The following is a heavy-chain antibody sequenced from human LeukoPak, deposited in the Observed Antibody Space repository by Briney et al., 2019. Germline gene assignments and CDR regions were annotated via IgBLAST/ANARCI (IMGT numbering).Heavy chain of an antibody. V-gene: IGHV1-69*06. CDR3: ARPSDSSGYYWPTGSFDI. CDR2: IIPIFGTA. CDR1: GGTFSSDA. J-gene: IGHJ3*02. Sequence: SVKVSCKASGGTFSSDAISWVRQAPGQGLEWMGRIIPIFGTANYAQKFQGRVTITADKSTSTAYMELSSLRSEDTAVYYCARPSDSSGYYWPTGSFDIWGQGTVVTVSS. D-gene: IGHD3-22*01.